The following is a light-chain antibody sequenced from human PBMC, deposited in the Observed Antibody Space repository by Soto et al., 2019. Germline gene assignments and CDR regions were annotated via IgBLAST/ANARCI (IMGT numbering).Light chain of an antibody. CDR3: QQSYIIPLN. Sequence: DIQMTQSPPSLSASVGDSVTITCRASQSISSFLNWYQQKPGKAPRVLISAASTLQSGVPSRFSGSGAGTDFTLTISSLQPKDFATYYCQQSYIIPLNFGGGTQVVIK. CDR1: QSISSF. CDR2: AAS. J-gene: IGKJ4*01. V-gene: IGKV1-39*01.